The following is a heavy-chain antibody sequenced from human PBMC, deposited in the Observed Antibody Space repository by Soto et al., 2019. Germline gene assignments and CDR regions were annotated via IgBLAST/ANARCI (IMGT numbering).Heavy chain of an antibody. V-gene: IGHV3-7*01. D-gene: IGHD2-15*01. Sequence: EVQLVESGGGLVQPGGSLRLSCVGSGFSFSTYWMSWVSLAPGTGLEWVATIKQDGSDKYYVDSAKGRFTVSRDNGKNSLDLQMNRLRGDDTAVYYCVRGCGRSSCPYYLDVWGKGTTVTVSS. CDR2: IKQDGSDK. CDR1: GFSFSTYW. J-gene: IGHJ6*03. CDR3: VRGCGRSSCPYYLDV.